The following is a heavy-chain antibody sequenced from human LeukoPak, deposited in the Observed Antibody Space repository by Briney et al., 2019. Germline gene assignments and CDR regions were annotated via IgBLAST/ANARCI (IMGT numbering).Heavy chain of an antibody. V-gene: IGHV4-39*07. CDR3: ARYHGSGSYYYYYYMDV. D-gene: IGHD3-10*01. Sequence: SETLSLTCTVSGGSISSSSYYWGWIRQPPGKGLEWIGSIYYSGSTYYNPSLKSRVTISVDTSKNQFSLKLSSVTAADTAVYYCARYHGSGSYYYYYYMDVWGKGTTVTVSS. J-gene: IGHJ6*03. CDR1: GGSISSSSYY. CDR2: IYYSGST.